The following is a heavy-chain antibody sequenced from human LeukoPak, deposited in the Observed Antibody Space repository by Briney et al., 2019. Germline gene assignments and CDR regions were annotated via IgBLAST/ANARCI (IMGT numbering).Heavy chain of an antibody. Sequence: SETLSLTCTVSGGSISSYYWSWIRQPPGKGLEWIGYIYYSGSTNYNPSLKSRVTISVDTSKNQFSLKLSSVTAADTAVYYCARGYSSSWYPFPPPFDYWGQGTLVTVSS. J-gene: IGHJ4*02. CDR3: ARGYSSSWYPFPPPFDY. CDR1: GGSISSYY. D-gene: IGHD6-13*01. CDR2: IYYSGST. V-gene: IGHV4-59*01.